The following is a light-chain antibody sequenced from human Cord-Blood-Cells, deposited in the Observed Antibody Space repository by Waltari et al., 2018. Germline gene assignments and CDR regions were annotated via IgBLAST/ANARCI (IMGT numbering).Light chain of an antibody. CDR2: EGS. CDR3: CSYAGSSTYV. V-gene: IGLV2-23*01. Sequence: QSAPTQPASVSGSPGQSIAISCTGTSRDVGSYNLVSWYQQHPVNAPKLMIYEGSKRPSGFSNRFSCSKSGNTASLTISGLQAEDEADYYCCSYAGSSTYVFGTGTKVTVL. J-gene: IGLJ1*01. CDR1: SRDVGSYNL.